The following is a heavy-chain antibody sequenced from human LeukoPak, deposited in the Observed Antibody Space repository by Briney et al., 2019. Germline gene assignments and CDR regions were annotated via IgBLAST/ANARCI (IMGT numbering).Heavy chain of an antibody. CDR3: ARDPSGYFNY. V-gene: IGHV4-34*01. J-gene: IGHJ4*02. CDR2: ISHSGGT. CDR1: GGSFSGYY. D-gene: IGHD3-22*01. Sequence: SETLSLTCAVYGGSFSGYYWSWIRQPPGKGLEWIGEISHSGGTTYNPSLKSRVTISIDTSKNHFSLRLSSVTAADTAVYYCARDPSGYFNYWGQGTLATVSS.